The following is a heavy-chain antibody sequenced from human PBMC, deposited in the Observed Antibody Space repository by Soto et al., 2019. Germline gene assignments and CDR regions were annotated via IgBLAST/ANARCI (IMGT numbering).Heavy chain of an antibody. CDR1: GSSINSSGYY. J-gene: IGHJ4*02. CDR3: ARLQLRHLVDY. Sequence: SSETLSLTCTGSGSSINSSGYYWGWIRQPPGKGLEWIGSMFYGVSTYYNPSLKSRVTVSVDTSKNQFSLNLRSVTAADTAVYYCARLQLRHLVDYWGQGTQGTLSS. V-gene: IGHV4-39*01. CDR2: MFYGVST. D-gene: IGHD3-3*02.